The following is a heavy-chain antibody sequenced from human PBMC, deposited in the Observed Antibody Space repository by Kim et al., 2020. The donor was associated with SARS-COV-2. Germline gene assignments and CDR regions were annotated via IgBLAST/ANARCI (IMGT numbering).Heavy chain of an antibody. CDR3: AREGKWELRGAFDI. D-gene: IGHD1-26*01. J-gene: IGHJ3*02. V-gene: IGHV4-31*02. Sequence: NPSLKSRVTISVDTSKNQFSLKLSSVTAADTAVYYCAREGKWELRGAFDIWGQGTMVTVSS.